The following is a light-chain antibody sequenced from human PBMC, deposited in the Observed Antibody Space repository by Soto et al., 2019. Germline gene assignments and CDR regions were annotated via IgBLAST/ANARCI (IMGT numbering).Light chain of an antibody. V-gene: IGKV1-33*01. CDR1: QDIYNY. Sequence: DIQMTQSPSSLSASVGDRVTITCQASQDIYNYLNWYQQKPGKAPKLLIYAAANLETGVPSRFSGSGSGTDFTFTISSLQPEDIATYYCQQYDNRPPFTSGPGTKVDI. CDR3: QQYDNRPPFT. J-gene: IGKJ3*01. CDR2: AAA.